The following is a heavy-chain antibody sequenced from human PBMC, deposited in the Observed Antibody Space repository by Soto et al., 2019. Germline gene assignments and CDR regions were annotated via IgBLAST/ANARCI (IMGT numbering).Heavy chain of an antibody. V-gene: IGHV4-4*02. J-gene: IGHJ4*02. CDR1: GGSISTSNW. D-gene: IGHD3-9*01. CDR3: ARHRYFDWLPLDS. Sequence: QVQLQESGPGLVKPSGTLSLTCAVSGGSISTSNWWAWVRKSPGKGLEWLGEVYHSGDTNYTPSLTSPVTIEVDYLKNQCSLKLPSVIAADTAVYFCARHRYFDWLPLDSWGQGTLVTVSS. CDR2: VYHSGDT.